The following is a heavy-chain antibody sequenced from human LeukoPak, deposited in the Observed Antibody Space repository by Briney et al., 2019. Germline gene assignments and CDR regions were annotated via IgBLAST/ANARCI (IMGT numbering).Heavy chain of an antibody. Sequence: PGGSLRLFWSASGFTFSSYIMNWVGQAAGKGLEGVSSISSSTSYIYYADSVNGRFHISRENDKNSLYLQMHSLRPEATDVYYCDRGKCSGGSCYSFGFDSWGQGTLVTVSS. CDR2: ISSSTSYI. CDR3: DRGKCSGGSCYSFGFDS. D-gene: IGHD2-15*01. CDR1: GFTFSSYI. J-gene: IGHJ4*02. V-gene: IGHV3-21*01.